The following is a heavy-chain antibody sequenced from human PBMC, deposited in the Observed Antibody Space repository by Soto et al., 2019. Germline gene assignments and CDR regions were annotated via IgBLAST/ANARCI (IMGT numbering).Heavy chain of an antibody. Sequence: ASVKVSCKASGYTFTSYDINWVRQATGQGLEWMGWMNPNSGNTGYAQKFQGRVTMTRNTSISTAYMELSSLRSEDTAVYYCGRGRRKGEWFFSTYYYYRDVWGKGTRVTVSS. CDR3: GRGRRKGEWFFSTYYYYRDV. CDR1: GYTFTSYD. D-gene: IGHD3-3*01. J-gene: IGHJ6*03. V-gene: IGHV1-8*01. CDR2: MNPNSGNT.